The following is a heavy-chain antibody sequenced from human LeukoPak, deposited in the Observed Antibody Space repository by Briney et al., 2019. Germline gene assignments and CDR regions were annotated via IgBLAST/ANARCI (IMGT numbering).Heavy chain of an antibody. D-gene: IGHD6-13*01. V-gene: IGHV3-30*02. CDR2: IRYDGNNK. CDR3: AKVSEGSSWCIGY. Sequence: GGSLRLSCAASGFTFSSYGMHWVRQAPGKGLEWVAFIRYDGNNKYYADSVKGRFTISRDNSKNTLYLQMNSPRAEDTAVYYCAKVSEGSSWCIGYWGQGTLVTVSS. J-gene: IGHJ4*02. CDR1: GFTFSSYG.